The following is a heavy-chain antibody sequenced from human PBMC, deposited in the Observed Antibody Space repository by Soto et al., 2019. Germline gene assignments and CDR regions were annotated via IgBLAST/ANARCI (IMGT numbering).Heavy chain of an antibody. CDR1: GYTFTGYY. J-gene: IGHJ6*02. V-gene: IGHV1-2*04. CDR2: INPNSGGK. D-gene: IGHD1-26*01. CDR3: ARDPGSGSSYYYSFCGMDV. Sequence: ASVKVSCKASGYTFTGYYMHWVRQAPGQGLEWMGWINPNSGGKNYAQKFQGWVTMTRDTSISTAYMELSRLRSDDTAVYYCARDPGSGSSYYYSFCGMDVWGQGTTVTVSS.